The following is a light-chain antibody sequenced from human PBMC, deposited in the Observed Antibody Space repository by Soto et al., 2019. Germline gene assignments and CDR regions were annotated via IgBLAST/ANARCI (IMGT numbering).Light chain of an antibody. Sequence: EIVLTQSPGTLSLSPVERATLSCRASQSDSSNYVAWYQQKPGQAPRILIYEASIRAIVIRDRFSGSGYGYNSTLTIIRLEPKDFVVYQYQLYCIASPTFGQGSKVEIK. J-gene: IGKJ1*01. CDR1: QSDSSNY. V-gene: IGKV3-20*01. CDR2: EAS. CDR3: QLYCIASPT.